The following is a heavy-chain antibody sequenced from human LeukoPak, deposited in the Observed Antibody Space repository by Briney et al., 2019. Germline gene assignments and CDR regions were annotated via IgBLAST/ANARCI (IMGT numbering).Heavy chain of an antibody. CDR3: AKRGNFSGSFDY. Sequence: GGSLRLSCEASGFTFSNHAMSWVRQAPGRGLEWVSGISASGGDIYQPDSMKGRFTISRDNSKNTVYLQINSLRVEDTAVYYCAKRGNFSGSFDYWGQGTLVTVSS. D-gene: IGHD2-15*01. J-gene: IGHJ4*02. V-gene: IGHV3-23*01. CDR1: GFTFSNHA. CDR2: ISASGGDI.